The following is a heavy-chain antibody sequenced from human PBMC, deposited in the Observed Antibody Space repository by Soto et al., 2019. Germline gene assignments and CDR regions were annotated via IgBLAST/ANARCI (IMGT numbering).Heavy chain of an antibody. V-gene: IGHV3-7*01. D-gene: IGHD6-19*01. CDR1: GFTFNSYW. Sequence: EVHLVESGGGLVQPGGSLRLSCAASGFTFNSYWMSWVRQAPGKGLEWVANIKQDGSEKYCVDSVEGRFTISRDNAKNTLYLQMHRLRGEDTAVYYCAREQLGTAWYYNYFDYWGQGALVTVSS. CDR2: IKQDGSEK. J-gene: IGHJ4*02. CDR3: AREQLGTAWYYNYFDY.